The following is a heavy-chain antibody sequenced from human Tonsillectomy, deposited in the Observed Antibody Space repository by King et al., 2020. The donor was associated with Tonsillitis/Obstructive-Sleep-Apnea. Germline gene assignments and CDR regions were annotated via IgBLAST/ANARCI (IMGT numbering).Heavy chain of an antibody. CDR1: GFTFSRYS. Sequence: VQLVESGGGLVKPGGSLRLSCAASGFTFSRYSMNWVRQAPGKGLEWVSSISSSSSYLYYADSVKGRFTISRDNAKNSLYLQMNSLRAEDTAVYYCASTSTWYYYYMDVWGKGTTVTVSS. J-gene: IGHJ6*03. D-gene: IGHD2-2*01. CDR2: ISSSSSYL. CDR3: ASTSTWYYYYMDV. V-gene: IGHV3-21*01.